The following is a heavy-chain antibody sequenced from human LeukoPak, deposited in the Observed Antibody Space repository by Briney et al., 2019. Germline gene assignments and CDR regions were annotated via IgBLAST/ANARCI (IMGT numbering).Heavy chain of an antibody. V-gene: IGHV3-7*03. CDR2: INSDGSEG. D-gene: IGHD2-2*01. CDR1: GFTFSGFW. CDR3: AREGRGCSSTSCYWKNFDY. Sequence: GGSLRLSCAVSGFTFSGFWMSWSRQAPGKGLEWVASINSDGSEGYYADVVKGRFTISRDNAKNSLYLQINSLRAEDTAVYYCAREGRGCSSTSCYWKNFDYWGQGTLVTVSS. J-gene: IGHJ4*02.